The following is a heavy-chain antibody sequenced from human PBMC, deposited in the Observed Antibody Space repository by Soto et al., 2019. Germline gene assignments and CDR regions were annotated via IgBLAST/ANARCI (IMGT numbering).Heavy chain of an antibody. J-gene: IGHJ5*02. Sequence: SVKVSCKASGGTFSSYAISWVRQAPGQGLEWIGGIIPIFGTANYAQKFQGRVTITADESTSTAYMELSSLRSEDTAVYYCARVGPLYYYDSGGYYYPWGQGTLVTVSS. CDR1: GGTFSSYA. CDR2: IIPIFGTA. V-gene: IGHV1-69*13. CDR3: ARVGPLYYYDSGGYYYP. D-gene: IGHD3-22*01.